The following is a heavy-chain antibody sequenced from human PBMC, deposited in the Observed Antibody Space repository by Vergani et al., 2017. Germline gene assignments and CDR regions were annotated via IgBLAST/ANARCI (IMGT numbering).Heavy chain of an antibody. CDR3: ARDGVRDYDILTGYYTVWGLQH. Sequence: EVQLVESGGGLVKPGGSLRLSCAASGFTFSSYSMNWVRQAPGKGLEWVSSISSSSSYIYYADSVKGRFTISRDNAKNSLYLQMNSLRAEDTAVYYCARDGVRDYDILTGYYTVWGLQHWGQGTLVTVSS. V-gene: IGHV3-21*01. CDR1: GFTFSSYS. CDR2: ISSSSSYI. J-gene: IGHJ1*01. D-gene: IGHD3-9*01.